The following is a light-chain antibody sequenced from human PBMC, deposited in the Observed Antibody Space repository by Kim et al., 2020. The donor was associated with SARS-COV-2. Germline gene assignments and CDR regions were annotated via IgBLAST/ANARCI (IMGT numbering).Light chain of an antibody. CDR3: ASWDSSLNAWV. CDR2: TTN. V-gene: IGLV10-54*04. CDR1: KNNVGNFG. J-gene: IGLJ3*02. Sequence: PTATLPCTGAKNNVGNFGAAWLQQHQGHPPTLLSYTTNNRPSAISERFSASRSGNTASLTISGLQPDDEADYYCASWDSSLNAWVFGGGTQLTVL.